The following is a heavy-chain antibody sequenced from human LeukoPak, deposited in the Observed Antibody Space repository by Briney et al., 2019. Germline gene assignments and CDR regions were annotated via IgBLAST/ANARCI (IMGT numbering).Heavy chain of an antibody. D-gene: IGHD2-15*01. J-gene: IGHJ5*02. CDR3: ARDLGYCSCGSCYNWFDP. CDR1: GYTFTTYG. CDR2: ISAYNGNT. V-gene: IGHV1-18*01. Sequence: ASVKVSCKASGYTFTTYGISWVRQAPGQGLEWMGWISAYNGNTNYAQKLQGRVTMTTDTSTSTAYMELRSLRADDTAVYYCARDLGYCSCGSCYNWFDPWGQGTLVTVSS.